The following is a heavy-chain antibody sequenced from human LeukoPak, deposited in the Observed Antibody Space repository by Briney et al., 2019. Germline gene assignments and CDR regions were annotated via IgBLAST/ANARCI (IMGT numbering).Heavy chain of an antibody. J-gene: IGHJ6*03. V-gene: IGHV4-30-4*07. D-gene: IGHD6-13*01. Sequence: PSQTLSLTCAVSGGSISSGGYSWTWLRQPPGKGLECVGHVYYSGSTYYNPSLKSRVTISLDTSKNQFSLKLSSVTAADTAVYYCARGSSSWLDYYMDVWGKGTTVTVSS. CDR1: GGSISSGGYS. CDR3: ARGSSSWLDYYMDV. CDR2: VYYSGST.